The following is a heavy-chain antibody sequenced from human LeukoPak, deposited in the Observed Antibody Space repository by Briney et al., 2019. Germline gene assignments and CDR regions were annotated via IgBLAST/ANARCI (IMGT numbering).Heavy chain of an antibody. D-gene: IGHD3-10*01. Sequence: ASVKVSCKASGYTFTSYYMHWVRQAPGQGLEWMGWMNPNSGNTGYAQKFQGRVTMTRNTSISTAYMELSSLRSEDTAVYYCARGGRVRGVMSLNWFDPWGQGTLVTVSS. CDR2: MNPNSGNT. V-gene: IGHV1-8*02. CDR1: GYTFTSYY. CDR3: ARGGRVRGVMSLNWFDP. J-gene: IGHJ5*02.